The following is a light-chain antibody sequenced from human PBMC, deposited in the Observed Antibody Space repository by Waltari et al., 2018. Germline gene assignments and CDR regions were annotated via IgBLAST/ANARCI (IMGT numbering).Light chain of an antibody. Sequence: QSGLTQPDSVSGSPGQTITISCTGTSSDAGNYHLVSWYQQYPGKAPKLMVYVVTRRSSGVSDRFSGSKSGNTASLTIYGLQSEDEADYYCCSYAGLGIYVFGTGTKVTVL. CDR1: SSDAGNYHL. CDR3: CSYAGLGIYV. V-gene: IGLV2-23*02. J-gene: IGLJ1*01. CDR2: VVT.